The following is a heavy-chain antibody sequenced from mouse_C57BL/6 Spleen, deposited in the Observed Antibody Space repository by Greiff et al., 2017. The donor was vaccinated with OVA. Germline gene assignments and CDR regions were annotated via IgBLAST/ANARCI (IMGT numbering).Heavy chain of an antibody. D-gene: IGHD2-3*01. J-gene: IGHJ2*01. CDR3: ARSDDGYYMDFDY. CDR2: IYPGDGDT. CDR1: GYAFSSYW. Sequence: VQLQQSGAELVKPGASVKISCKASGYAFSSYWMNWVKQRPGKGLEWIGQIYPGDGDTNYNGKFKGKATLTADKSSSTAYMQLSSLTSEDSAVYFCARSDDGYYMDFDYWGQGTTLTVSS. V-gene: IGHV1-80*01.